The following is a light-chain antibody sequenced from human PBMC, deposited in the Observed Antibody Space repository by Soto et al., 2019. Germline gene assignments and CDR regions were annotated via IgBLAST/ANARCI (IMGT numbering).Light chain of an antibody. V-gene: IGKV3-11*01. Sequence: EIVLTQSPATLSLSPGNRATLSCSASQSVSSSLAWYQHQPGQAPRLLIYDASNRATGIPARFSGSGSGTHFTLSISSLEPEDFAVYYCQHRSNWPSVTFGGGTKLEIK. CDR2: DAS. J-gene: IGKJ4*01. CDR1: QSVSSS. CDR3: QHRSNWPSVT.